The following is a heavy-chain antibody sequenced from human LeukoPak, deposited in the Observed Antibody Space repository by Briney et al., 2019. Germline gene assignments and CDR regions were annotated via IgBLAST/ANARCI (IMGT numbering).Heavy chain of an antibody. CDR2: IRVVNGHT. V-gene: IGHV1-18*01. Sequence: GSVRVSSKPPVYTFAGYSPSWGRKAPGQGVGWRGWIRVVNGHTDYAQKLQGRLQLTADTSTGTAYMELTGLTSDDSAMYYCARGGGGSPWLDFWGQGTLVTVSS. J-gene: IGHJ5*01. D-gene: IGHD2-15*01. CDR1: VYTFAGYS. CDR3: ARGGGGSPWLDF.